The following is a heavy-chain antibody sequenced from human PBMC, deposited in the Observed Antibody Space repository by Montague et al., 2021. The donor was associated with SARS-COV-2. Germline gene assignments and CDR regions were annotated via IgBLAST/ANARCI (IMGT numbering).Heavy chain of an antibody. CDR2: TSYIGST. CDR3: ARWGEYYDSPYYYYAMDV. J-gene: IGHJ6*02. Sequence: SETLSLTCAVYGGSISPYYWSWIRQSPGKGLECIGYTSYIGSTDYNPSLKSRVTISIDTSKNQFSLKLSSVTAADTAVYYCARWGEYYDSPYYYYAMDVWGQGTTVTVSS. CDR1: GGSISPYY. D-gene: IGHD3-3*01. V-gene: IGHV4-59*12.